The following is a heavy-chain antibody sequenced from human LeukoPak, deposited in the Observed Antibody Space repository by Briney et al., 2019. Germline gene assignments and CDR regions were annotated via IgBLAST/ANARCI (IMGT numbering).Heavy chain of an antibody. Sequence: GGSLRLSCAASGFTFSNAWMSWVRQAPGKGLEWVGRIKSKTDGGTTDYAAPVKGRFTISRDDSKNTLYLQMNSLKTEDTAVYYCTTGSIVDTAMVTAYYFDYWGQGTLVTVSS. J-gene: IGHJ4*02. CDR3: TTGSIVDTAMVTAYYFDY. D-gene: IGHD5-18*01. CDR1: GFTFSNAW. V-gene: IGHV3-15*01. CDR2: IKSKTDGGTT.